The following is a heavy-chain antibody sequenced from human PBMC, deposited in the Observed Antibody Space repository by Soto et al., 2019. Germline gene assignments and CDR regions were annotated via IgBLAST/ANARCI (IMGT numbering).Heavy chain of an antibody. CDR2: IYYSGST. D-gene: IGHD3-22*01. V-gene: IGHV4-39*01. CDR3: ARHPTPYYDSSGYMPVGAFDI. J-gene: IGHJ3*02. CDR1: GGSIVSSSYY. Sequence: SETLSLTCTVAGGSIVSSSYYWGWIRQPPGKGLEWIGSIYYSGSTYYNPSLKSRVTISVDTSKNQFSLKLSSVTAADTAVYYCARHPTPYYDSSGYMPVGAFDIWGQGTMVTVSS.